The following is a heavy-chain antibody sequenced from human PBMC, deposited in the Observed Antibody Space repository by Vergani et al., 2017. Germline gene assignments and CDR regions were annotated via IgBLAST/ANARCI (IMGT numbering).Heavy chain of an antibody. CDR3: AKDSAPRGGNHPITNPFDY. J-gene: IGHJ4*02. V-gene: IGHV3-9*02. Sequence: EVQLVESGGGLVQPGRSLRLPCAASGFTSDDYAMHSVRQAPGKGLEWVSGIGWNSGSIGYADSVKGRFTISRDNAKNSLYLQMNSLRAEDTALYYCAKDSAPRGGNHPITNPFDYWGQGTLVTVSS. CDR2: IGWNSGSI. CDR1: GFTSDDYA. D-gene: IGHD4-23*01.